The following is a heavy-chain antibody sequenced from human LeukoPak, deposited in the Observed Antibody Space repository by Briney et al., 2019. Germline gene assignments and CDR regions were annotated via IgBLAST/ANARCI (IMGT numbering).Heavy chain of an antibody. CDR1: GYTFTSYD. CDR2: MNPNSGDT. J-gene: IGHJ5*02. V-gene: IGHV1-8*01. D-gene: IGHD3-10*01. CDR3: ARGKYYYGSGLAPPNWFDP. Sequence: ASVKVSCKASGYTFTSYDINWVRQATAQGLEWMGWMNPNSGDTGYAQKFQGRVTMTRNTSISTAYMELSSLRSEDTAVYYCARGKYYYGSGLAPPNWFDPWGQGTLVTVSS.